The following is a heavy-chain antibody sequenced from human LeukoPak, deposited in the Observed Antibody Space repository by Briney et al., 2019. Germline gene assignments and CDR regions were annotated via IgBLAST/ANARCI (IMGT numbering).Heavy chain of an antibody. CDR1: GYTFTGYY. CDR2: INPNSGGT. J-gene: IGHJ4*02. CDR3: AREGPYSSGFDY. Sequence: EASVKVSCKASGYTFTGYYMHWVRQAPGQGLEWMGWINPNSGGTNYAQKFQGRVTMTRDTSISTAYMELSGLRSDDTAVYYCAREGPYSSGFDYWGQGTLVTVSS. V-gene: IGHV1-2*02. D-gene: IGHD6-25*01.